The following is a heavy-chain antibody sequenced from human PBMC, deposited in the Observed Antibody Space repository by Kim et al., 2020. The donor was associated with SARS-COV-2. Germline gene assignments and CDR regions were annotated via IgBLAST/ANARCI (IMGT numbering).Heavy chain of an antibody. J-gene: IGHJ4*02. CDR1: GFTVSSNY. Sequence: GGSLRLSCAASGFTVSSNYMSWVRQAPGKGLEWVSVIYSGGSTYYADSVKGRFTISRDNSKNTRYLQMNSLRAEDTAVYYCARGLSRYSYVLDYWGQGTLVTVSS. D-gene: IGHD5-18*01. V-gene: IGHV3-53*01. CDR2: IYSGGST. CDR3: ARGLSRYSYVLDY.